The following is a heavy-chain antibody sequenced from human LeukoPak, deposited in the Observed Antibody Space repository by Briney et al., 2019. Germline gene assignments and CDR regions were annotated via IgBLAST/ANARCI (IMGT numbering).Heavy chain of an antibody. D-gene: IGHD3-9*01. J-gene: IGHJ4*02. CDR1: GYSFNTYW. CDR3: ARRADYNILTGYFKGHLDY. Sequence: GESLKISCKGSGYSFNTYWIAWVRQMPGKGLEWMGIIYPGDSDIRYSPSFQGQVTISADESISTTYLQWSSLKASDTAMYYCARRADYNILTGYFKGHLDYWGQGTLVTVSS. CDR2: IYPGDSDI. V-gene: IGHV5-51*01.